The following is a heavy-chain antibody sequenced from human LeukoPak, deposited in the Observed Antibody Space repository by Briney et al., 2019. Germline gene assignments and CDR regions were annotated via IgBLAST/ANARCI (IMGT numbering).Heavy chain of an antibody. CDR2: IYYSGST. Sequence: SETLSLTCTVSGGSISSGGYYWSWIRQHPGKGLEWIGYIYYSGSTYYNPSLKSRVTISVDTSKNQFSLKLSSVTAADTAVYYCARDRVNWNYVDYYYYYMDVWGKGTTVTVSS. CDR1: GGSISSGGYY. J-gene: IGHJ6*03. CDR3: ARDRVNWNYVDYYYYYMDV. D-gene: IGHD1-7*01. V-gene: IGHV4-31*03.